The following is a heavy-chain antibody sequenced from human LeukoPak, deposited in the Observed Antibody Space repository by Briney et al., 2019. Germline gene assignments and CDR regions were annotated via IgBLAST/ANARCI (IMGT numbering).Heavy chain of an antibody. CDR1: GHTFTSYD. Sequence: ASVKVSCKASGHTFTSYDINWVRQATGQGLEWMGWMNPNSGNTGYAQKFQGRVTITRNTSISTAYMELSSLRSEDTAVYYCARSNKVFGVVSRLYYFDYWGQGTLVTVSS. J-gene: IGHJ4*02. CDR2: MNPNSGNT. CDR3: ARSNKVFGVVSRLYYFDY. V-gene: IGHV1-8*03. D-gene: IGHD3-3*01.